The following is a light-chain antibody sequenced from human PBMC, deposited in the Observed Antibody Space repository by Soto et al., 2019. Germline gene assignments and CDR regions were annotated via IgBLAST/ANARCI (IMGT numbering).Light chain of an antibody. Sequence: DIQLTQSPSFLSASVGDRVTLTCRASQDISTYLAWYQQKPGKAPNLLIYVASTLQDGVPSRFSGTGSGTEFTLTITNLQPADFATYYCQQLDSYPLTFGGGTVVEIK. V-gene: IGKV1-9*01. J-gene: IGKJ4*01. CDR2: VAS. CDR1: QDISTY. CDR3: QQLDSYPLT.